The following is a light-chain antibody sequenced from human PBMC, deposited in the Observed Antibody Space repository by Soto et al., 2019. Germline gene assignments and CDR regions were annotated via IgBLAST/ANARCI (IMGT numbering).Light chain of an antibody. J-gene: IGKJ3*01. CDR1: QGISSY. V-gene: IGKV1-9*01. CDR3: LHLNSYSPDT. CDR2: AAS. Sequence: DIQLTQSPSFLSASVGDRVTITCRASQGISSYLAWYQQKPGKAPKLLIFAASTLKNGVPSRFSGSGSWTKFTLTISSLQPEDFATYYCLHLNSYSPDTFGPGTKVDIK.